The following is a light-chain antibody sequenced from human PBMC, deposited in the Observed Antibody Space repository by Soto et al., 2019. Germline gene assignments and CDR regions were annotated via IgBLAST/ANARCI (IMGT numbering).Light chain of an antibody. V-gene: IGKV3-15*01. CDR2: GAS. Sequence: EIVMTQSPATLSVSPGERATLSCRARQSVSSNLAWYQQKPGQAPSLLIYGASTRATGIPARLSGSGSGTEFTLTISSLPAEDFAVNYCQQYNNWPPGTFGQGTKVVIK. CDR3: QQYNNWPPGT. J-gene: IGKJ1*01. CDR1: QSVSSN.